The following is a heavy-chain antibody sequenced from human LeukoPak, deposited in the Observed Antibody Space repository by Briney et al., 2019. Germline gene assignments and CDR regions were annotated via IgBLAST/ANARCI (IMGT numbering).Heavy chain of an antibody. CDR2: IRSKANSYAT. J-gene: IGHJ5*02. CDR1: GFTFSGSA. V-gene: IGHV3-73*01. CDR3: TSPGIAAAANWFDP. Sequence: GGSLRLSSAASGFTFSGSAMHWVRQASGKGLEWVGRIRSKANSYATAYAASVKGRFTISRDDSKNTAYLQMNSLKTEDTAVYYCTSPGIAAAANWFDPWGQGTLVTVSS. D-gene: IGHD6-13*01.